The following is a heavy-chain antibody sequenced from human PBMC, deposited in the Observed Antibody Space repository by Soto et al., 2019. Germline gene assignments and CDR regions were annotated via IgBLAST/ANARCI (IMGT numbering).Heavy chain of an antibody. V-gene: IGHV4-38-2*02. D-gene: IGHD3-22*01. CDR3: ARDKRVTMIGGWFDP. Sequence: SETLSLTCVVSGYSISSGYYWAWVRQPPGKELEWIGSIYHSGKTYYKPSLRSRVTVSVDTSKNQFSMKLISVTAADTAVYYCARDKRVTMIGGWFDPWGQGTLVTVSS. CDR1: GYSISSGYY. CDR2: IYHSGKT. J-gene: IGHJ5*02.